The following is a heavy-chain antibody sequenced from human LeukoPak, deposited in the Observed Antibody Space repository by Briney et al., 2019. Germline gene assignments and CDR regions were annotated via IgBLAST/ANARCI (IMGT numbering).Heavy chain of an antibody. J-gene: IGHJ4*02. CDR1: GYSFTSYW. D-gene: IGHD6-19*01. CDR2: IYPSDSNT. Sequence: GESLKISCKGSGYSFTSYWIAWVRQMPGKGLEWMGIIYPSDSNTRYSPSFQGQVTISADESINTAFLQWSSLRASDTAMYYCARHRPGYSGGPYYFDYWGQGTLVTVSS. V-gene: IGHV5-51*01. CDR3: ARHRPGYSGGPYYFDY.